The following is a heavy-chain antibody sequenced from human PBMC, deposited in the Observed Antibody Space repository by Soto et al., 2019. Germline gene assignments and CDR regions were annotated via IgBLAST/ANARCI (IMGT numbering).Heavy chain of an antibody. Sequence: ASVKVSCKASGYTSTSYYMHWVRQAPGQGLEWMGIINPSGGSTSYAQKFQGRVTMTRDTSTSTVYMGLSSLRSEDTAVYSCARTMVRGVIIYFDYWGQGTLVTVSS. V-gene: IGHV1-46*03. CDR1: GYTSTSYY. J-gene: IGHJ4*02. CDR3: ARTMVRGVIIYFDY. D-gene: IGHD3-10*01. CDR2: INPSGGST.